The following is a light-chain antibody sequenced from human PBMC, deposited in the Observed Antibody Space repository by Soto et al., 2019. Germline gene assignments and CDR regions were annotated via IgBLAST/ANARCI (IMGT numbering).Light chain of an antibody. J-gene: IGKJ1*01. V-gene: IGKV3-15*01. CDR2: GAS. CDR1: QSVSSN. CDR3: QQYNNWPRT. Sequence: EIVMTQSPATLSVSPGERATLSCRASQSVSSNLAWYQQKPGQAPRLLIYGASTRATGIQARFSGSGSGTECTLTISSLQSEDFAVYYCQQYNNWPRTFGQGTKVEIK.